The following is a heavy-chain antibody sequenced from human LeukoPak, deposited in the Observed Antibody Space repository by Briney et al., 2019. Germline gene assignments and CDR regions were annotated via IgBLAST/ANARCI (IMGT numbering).Heavy chain of an antibody. J-gene: IGHJ4*02. D-gene: IGHD3-10*01. V-gene: IGHV3-48*01. CDR2: ISSSSSTI. Sequence: AGGSLRLSCAASGFTFSIYSMNWVRQAPGKGLEWVSYISSSSSTIYYADSVRGRFTISRDNAKNSLYLQLNSLGADDTAVYYCARGAGVRVPFDYWGQGTLATVSS. CDR3: ARGAGVRVPFDY. CDR1: GFTFSIYS.